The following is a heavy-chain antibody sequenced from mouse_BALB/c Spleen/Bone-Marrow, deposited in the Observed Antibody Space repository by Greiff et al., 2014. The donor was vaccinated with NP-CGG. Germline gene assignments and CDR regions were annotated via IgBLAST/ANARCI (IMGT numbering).Heavy chain of an antibody. CDR3: ARDGYYLFAY. Sequence: VKLMESGAELVRPGVSVKISCKGSGYTFTDYAMHWVKQSHAKSLEWIGVISTYYGDASYNQKLKGKATMTVDKSSSTAYMELARLTSEDSAIYYCARDGYYLFAYWGQGTLVTVSA. D-gene: IGHD2-3*01. V-gene: IGHV1S137*01. CDR2: ISTYYGDA. J-gene: IGHJ3*01. CDR1: GYTFTDYA.